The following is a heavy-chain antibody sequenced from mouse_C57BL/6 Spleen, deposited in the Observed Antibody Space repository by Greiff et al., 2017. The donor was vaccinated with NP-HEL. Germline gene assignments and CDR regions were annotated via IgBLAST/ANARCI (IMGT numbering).Heavy chain of an antibody. CDR2: INPSSGYT. V-gene: IGHV1-7*01. D-gene: IGHD2-3*01. J-gene: IGHJ4*01. Sequence: QVQLKQSGAELAKPGASVKLSCKASGYTFTSYWMHWVKQRPGQGLEWIGYINPSSGYTKYNQKFKDKATLTADKSSSKAYMQLSSLTYEDSAVYYCARSHDGPYGDAMDYWGQGTSVTVSS. CDR3: ARSHDGPYGDAMDY. CDR1: GYTFTSYW.